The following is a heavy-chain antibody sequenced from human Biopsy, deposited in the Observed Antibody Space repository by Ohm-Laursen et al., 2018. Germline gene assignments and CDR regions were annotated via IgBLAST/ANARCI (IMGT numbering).Heavy chain of an antibody. CDR3: ARESALKWYQSLSYFNGMDV. V-gene: IGHV3-21*01. CDR1: GFTFSRYT. J-gene: IGHJ6*02. CDR2: ITSSSGYI. D-gene: IGHD2-2*01. Sequence: SLRLSCAASGFTFSRYTMNWVRQAPGKGLEWVSSITSSSGYIYYADSMKSRFTISRDNAKNSLYLQMNSLRADDTAVYYCARESALKWYQSLSYFNGMDVWGQGTTVTVSS.